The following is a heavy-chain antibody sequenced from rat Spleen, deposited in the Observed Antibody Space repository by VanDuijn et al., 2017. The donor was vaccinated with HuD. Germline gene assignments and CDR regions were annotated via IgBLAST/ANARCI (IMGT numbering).Heavy chain of an antibody. J-gene: IGHJ3*01. CDR1: GFTFSNYD. CDR3: ATPSPTRVSLGWFAY. V-gene: IGHV5-25*01. Sequence: EVQLVESGGGLVQPGRSMKLSCAASGFTFSNYDMAWVRQAPTKGLEWVASISYDGSSTYYRDSVKGRFTISRDNAKSTLYLQMDSLRSEDTATYYFATPSPTRVSLGWFAYWGQGTLVTVSS. D-gene: IGHD1-4*01. CDR2: ISYDGSST.